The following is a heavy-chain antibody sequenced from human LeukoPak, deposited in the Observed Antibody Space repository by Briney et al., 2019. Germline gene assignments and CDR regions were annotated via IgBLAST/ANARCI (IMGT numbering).Heavy chain of an antibody. Sequence: GGSLRLSCAASGFTFSSYWMSWVRQAPGKGLEWVANIKPDGSDQYYVDSVKGRFTISRDNAKNSLYLQMNSLRAEDTAVYYCASGYDYGDYAVDYWGQGTLVTVSS. V-gene: IGHV3-7*01. CDR1: GFTFSSYW. J-gene: IGHJ4*02. D-gene: IGHD4-17*01. CDR2: IKPDGSDQ. CDR3: ASGYDYGDYAVDY.